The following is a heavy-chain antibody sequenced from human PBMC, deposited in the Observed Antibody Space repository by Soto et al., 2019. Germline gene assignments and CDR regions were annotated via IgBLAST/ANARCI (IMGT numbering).Heavy chain of an antibody. CDR1: GGSISSGGYY. CDR3: AREGQSAPNYYGMDV. V-gene: IGHV4-31*03. CDR2: IYYSGST. Sequence: LSLTCTVSGGSISSGGYYWSWIRQHPGKGLEWIGYIYYSGSTYYNPSLKSRVTISVDTSKNQFSLKLSSVTAADTAVYYCAREGQSAPNYYGMDVWGQGTKVTVSS. J-gene: IGHJ6*02.